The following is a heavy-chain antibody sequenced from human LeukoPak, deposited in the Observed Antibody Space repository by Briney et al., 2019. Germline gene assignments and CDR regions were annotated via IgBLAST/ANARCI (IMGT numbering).Heavy chain of an antibody. V-gene: IGHV4-59*02. D-gene: IGHD3-22*01. CDR1: GGSVSGYH. CDR3: ARGTMMVGP. Sequence: SETLSLTCTVSGGSVSGYHWSWIRQPPGKGLEWIGYIYYDGSTNYNPSLKSRVTISVDTSKNQFSLKLSSVTAADTAVYYCARGTMMVGPWGQGTLVTVSS. CDR2: IYYDGST. J-gene: IGHJ5*02.